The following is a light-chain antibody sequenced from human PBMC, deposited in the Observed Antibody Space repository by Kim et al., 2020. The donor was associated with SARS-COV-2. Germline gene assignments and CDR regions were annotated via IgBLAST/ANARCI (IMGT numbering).Light chain of an antibody. CDR3: QAWDSSSVV. CDR2: QDS. J-gene: IGLJ2*01. Sequence: ASPGQTASITCSGDKLGDKYACWYQQKPGQSPVLVIYQDSKRPSGIPERFSGSNSGNTATLTISGTQAMDEADYYCQAWDSSSVVFGGGTQLTVL. V-gene: IGLV3-1*01. CDR1: KLGDKY.